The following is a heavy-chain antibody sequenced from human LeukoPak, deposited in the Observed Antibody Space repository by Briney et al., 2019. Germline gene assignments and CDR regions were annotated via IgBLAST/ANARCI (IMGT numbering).Heavy chain of an antibody. CDR3: AKGPQWLEYVDY. D-gene: IGHD6-19*01. CDR2: ISYDGSNK. V-gene: IGHV3-30*18. J-gene: IGHJ4*02. Sequence: GGSLRLSCAASGFTFSSYGMHWVRQAPGKGLEWVAVISYDGSNKYYADSVKGRFTISRDNSKNTLYLQMNSLRAEDTAVYYCAKGPQWLEYVDYWGQGTLVTVSS. CDR1: GFTFSSYG.